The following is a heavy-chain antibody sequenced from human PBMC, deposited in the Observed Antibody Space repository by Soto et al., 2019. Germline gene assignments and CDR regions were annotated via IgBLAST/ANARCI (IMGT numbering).Heavy chain of an antibody. CDR3: ARRVIVATLDV. CDR1: GGSISSSSYY. CDR2: ITYRGTT. Sequence: QLQLQESGPGLVNPSETLSLTCTVAGGSISSSSYYWAWIRQSPEKGLEWIGSITYRGTTFYTPSLKSRVSISVDTSKNQFSLRVNSVTAADTAVYYCARRVIVATLDVWGHGTTVTVSS. J-gene: IGHJ6*02. V-gene: IGHV4-39*01. D-gene: IGHD5-12*01.